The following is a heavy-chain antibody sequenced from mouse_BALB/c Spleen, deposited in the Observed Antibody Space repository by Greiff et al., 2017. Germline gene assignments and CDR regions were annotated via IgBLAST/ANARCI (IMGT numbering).Heavy chain of an antibody. CDR3: ASFSTMITTGAMDY. V-gene: IGHV1-82*01. CDR2: IYPGDGDT. CDR1: GYAFSSSW. J-gene: IGHJ4*01. D-gene: IGHD2-4*01. Sequence: QVQLQQSGPELVKPGASVKISCKASGYAFSSSWMNWVKQRPGQGLEWIGRIYPGDGDTNYNGKFKGKATLTADKSSSTAYMQLSSLTSVDSAVYFCASFSTMITTGAMDYWGQGTSVTVSS.